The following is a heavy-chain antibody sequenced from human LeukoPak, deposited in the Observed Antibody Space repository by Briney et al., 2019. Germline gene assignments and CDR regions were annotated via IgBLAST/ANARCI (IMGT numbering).Heavy chain of an antibody. CDR1: GYTFTSYG. J-gene: IGHJ6*03. CDR2: ISAYNGNT. D-gene: IGHD1-26*01. Sequence: ASVKVSCKASGYTFTSYGISWVRQAPGQGLEWTGWISAYNGNTNYAQKLQGRVTMTTDTSTSTAYMELRSLRSDDTAVYYCARGPKVGATLGYYYYYMDVWGKGTTVTVSS. CDR3: ARGPKVGATLGYYYYYMDV. V-gene: IGHV1-18*01.